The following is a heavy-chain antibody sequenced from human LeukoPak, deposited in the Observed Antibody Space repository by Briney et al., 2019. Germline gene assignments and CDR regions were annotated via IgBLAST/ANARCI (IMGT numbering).Heavy chain of an antibody. D-gene: IGHD3-22*01. CDR1: GGSFSGYY. CDR2: INHSGST. Sequence: PSETLSLTCVVYGGSFSGYYWSWLRQPPGKGLEWIGEINHSGSTNYNPSLKSRVTISVDTSKNQFSLKLSSVTAADTAVYYGALYYYDSSGYPRGYYYMDVWGKGTTVTVSS. V-gene: IGHV4-34*01. CDR3: ALYYYDSSGYPRGYYYMDV. J-gene: IGHJ6*03.